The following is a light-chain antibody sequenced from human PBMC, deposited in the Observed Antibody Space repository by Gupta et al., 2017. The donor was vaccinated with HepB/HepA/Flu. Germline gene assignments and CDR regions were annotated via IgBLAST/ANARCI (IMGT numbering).Light chain of an antibody. CDR3: SSYAGSNGLV. V-gene: IGLV2-8*01. Sequence: QSALTQPPSASGSPGQSVTISCTGTSSDVGVYNYVSWYQQHPGKAPKLMIYEVTKRPSGVPDRFSGSKSGITASLTVSGLQTEDEADYYCSSYAGSNGLVFGGGIRLTVL. CDR1: SSDVGVYNY. J-gene: IGLJ2*01. CDR2: EVT.